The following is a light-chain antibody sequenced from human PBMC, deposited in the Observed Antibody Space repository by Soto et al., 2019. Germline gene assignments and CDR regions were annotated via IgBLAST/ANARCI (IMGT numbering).Light chain of an antibody. V-gene: IGLV2-14*01. Sequence: QSVLTQPASVSGSPGQSITISCTGTSSDVGGYNYVSWYQQHPGKAPKLMIYEVSNRPSGVSNRFSGSKSGNTASLTISGLQAEDEAEYYCSSYTTSSTLYVVFGGGTKLTVL. CDR2: EVS. CDR1: SSDVGGYNY. CDR3: SSYTTSSTLYVV. J-gene: IGLJ2*01.